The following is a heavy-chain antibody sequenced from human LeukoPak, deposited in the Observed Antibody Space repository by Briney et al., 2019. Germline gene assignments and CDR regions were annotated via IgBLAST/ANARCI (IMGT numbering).Heavy chain of an antibody. Sequence: GSSLKISCKGAGSNFATYWIGWGRPMPGKGLEWMGIIYPGDSDTRYSPSFQGQVTISADKSISTAYLQWSSLKASDTAMYYCARQYSGYDYWGQGTLVTVSS. CDR2: IYPGDSDT. D-gene: IGHD5-12*01. J-gene: IGHJ4*02. CDR1: GSNFATYW. V-gene: IGHV5-51*01. CDR3: ARQYSGYDY.